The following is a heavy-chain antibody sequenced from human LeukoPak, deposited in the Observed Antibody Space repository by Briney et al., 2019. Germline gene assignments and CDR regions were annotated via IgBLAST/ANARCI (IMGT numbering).Heavy chain of an antibody. Sequence: PSETLSLTCTVSGGSISSGSYHWSWIRQPAGQGLEYIGRMYTSGSTNYNPSLKSRVTISVDTSKNQFFLKLSSVTAADTAVYYCARVGYSGYDDRGSFDYWGQGTLVTVSS. CDR1: GGSISSGSYH. V-gene: IGHV4-61*02. J-gene: IGHJ4*02. CDR3: ARVGYSGYDDRGSFDY. CDR2: MYTSGST. D-gene: IGHD5-12*01.